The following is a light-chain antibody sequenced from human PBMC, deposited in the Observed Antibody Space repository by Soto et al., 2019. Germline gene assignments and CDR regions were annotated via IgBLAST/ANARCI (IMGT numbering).Light chain of an antibody. Sequence: QSVLTQPPSVSGAPGQKVTISCTGSSSNIGKSYDVHWYQQLPGTAPKLLIYANTKRPSGVPDRFSGSKSGTSASLAITGLQAGDEADYYCPSYDSSLSAGVFGGGTKLTVL. CDR2: ANT. V-gene: IGLV1-40*01. CDR1: SSNIGKSYD. J-gene: IGLJ3*02. CDR3: PSYDSSLSAGV.